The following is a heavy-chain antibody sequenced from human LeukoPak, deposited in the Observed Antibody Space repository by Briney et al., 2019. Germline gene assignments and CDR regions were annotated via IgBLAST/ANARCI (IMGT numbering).Heavy chain of an antibody. Sequence: WGSLRLSCAASGCTVSSDAMSSFRQAPPKSRNSFSAISGTGGTTDYADSVKGRLTISRYNSNNTRYLRMNSLRAEDTAVYYCAKELTSEGYFDYWGQGTLVTVSS. D-gene: IGHD3-9*01. CDR3: AKELTSEGYFDY. CDR1: GCTVSSDA. CDR2: ISGTGGTT. V-gene: IGHV3-23*01. J-gene: IGHJ4*02.